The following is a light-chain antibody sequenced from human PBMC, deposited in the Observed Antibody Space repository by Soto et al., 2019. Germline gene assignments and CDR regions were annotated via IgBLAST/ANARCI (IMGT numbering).Light chain of an antibody. V-gene: IGKV1-5*03. CDR1: QSISSW. CDR3: QQYSYFAT. J-gene: IGKJ1*01. CDR2: KAS. Sequence: DIQMTQSPSTLSASVGDRVTITCRASQSISSWLTWYQQKAGQAPKHLIYKASIVDSGVPSRFSGSGSGTEFTLTSSSLQPDDSATYYCQQYSYFATFGQGTRVEVK.